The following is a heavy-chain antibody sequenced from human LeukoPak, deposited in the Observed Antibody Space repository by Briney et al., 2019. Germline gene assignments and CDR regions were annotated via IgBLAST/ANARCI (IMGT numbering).Heavy chain of an antibody. J-gene: IGHJ4*02. V-gene: IGHV3-7*01. CDR2: ISQDGTAR. CDR3: ASLSAVGIDFDS. CDR1: GFIFSNYW. Sequence: GGSLRLSCATSGFIFSNYWMTWVRQVPGKGLEWVASISQDGTARTYLDSVKGRFTISRDNAKSSLYLQMNSLIADDTAVYYCASLSAVGIDFDSWGQGTLVTVSS. D-gene: IGHD6-13*01.